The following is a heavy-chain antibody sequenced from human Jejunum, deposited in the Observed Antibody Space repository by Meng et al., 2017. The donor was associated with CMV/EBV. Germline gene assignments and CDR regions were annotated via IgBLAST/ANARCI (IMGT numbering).Heavy chain of an antibody. CDR2: IYYSGST. CDR1: GDSISRNY. V-gene: IGHV4-59*01. D-gene: IGHD6-25*01. Sequence: SGDSISRNYWCWIRQPPGKGLEWIGYIYYSGSTSYNPSLKSRVTMSVDTSKNQFSLRLSSVTAADTAVYYCAGVLGPVAAPSRFDPWGPGTLVTVSS. J-gene: IGHJ5*02. CDR3: AGVLGPVAAPSRFDP.